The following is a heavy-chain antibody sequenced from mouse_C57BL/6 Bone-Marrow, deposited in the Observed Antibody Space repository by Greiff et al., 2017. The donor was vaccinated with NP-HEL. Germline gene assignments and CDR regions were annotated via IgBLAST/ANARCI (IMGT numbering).Heavy chain of an antibody. CDR2: INPNNGGT. Sequence: VQLKESGPELVKPGASVKIPCKASGYTFTDYPMDWVKQSHGKSLEWIGDINPNNGGTIYNQKFKGKATLTVDKSSSTAYMELRSLTSEDTAVYYCARTGYYAMDYWGQETSVTVSS. V-gene: IGHV1-18*01. CDR1: GYTFTDYP. CDR3: ARTGYYAMDY. D-gene: IGHD4-1*01. J-gene: IGHJ4*01.